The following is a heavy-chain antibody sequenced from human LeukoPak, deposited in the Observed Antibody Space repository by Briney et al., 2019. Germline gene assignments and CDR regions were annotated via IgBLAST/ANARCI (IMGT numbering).Heavy chain of an antibody. CDR3: AKEPTVTLVRYFDY. Sequence: GFLRPSCSASRFTFNSYAMSLVRQAPRKGLEWGSGISGSGGSTYYADSVKGRFTISRDNSKNTLYLQMNSLRAEDTAVYYCAKEPTVTLVRYFDYWGQGTLVTVSS. V-gene: IGHV3-23*01. CDR1: RFTFNSYA. D-gene: IGHD4-17*01. J-gene: IGHJ4*02. CDR2: ISGSGGST.